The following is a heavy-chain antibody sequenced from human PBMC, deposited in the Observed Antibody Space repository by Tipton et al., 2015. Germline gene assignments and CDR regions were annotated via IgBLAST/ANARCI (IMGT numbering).Heavy chain of an antibody. CDR2: IFYSGSA. D-gene: IGHD5-24*01. CDR1: GGSISNYY. J-gene: IGHJ6*02. Sequence: TLSLTCTVSGGSISNYYWSWIRQPPGKGLEWIGYIFYSGSATYNPSLKSRVTISVDTSKNQFSLTLNSVAAADTAVYYCARDLEHGMDVWGHGTTVTVSS. V-gene: IGHV4-59*01. CDR3: ARDLEHGMDV.